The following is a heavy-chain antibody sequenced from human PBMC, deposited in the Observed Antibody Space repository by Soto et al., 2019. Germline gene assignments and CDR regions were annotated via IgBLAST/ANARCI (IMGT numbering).Heavy chain of an antibody. CDR3: STMASPPGFAI. V-gene: IGHV3-30*03. CDR2: ISFDGKIK. D-gene: IGHD5-12*01. CDR1: GFIFSSYG. J-gene: IGHJ3*02. Sequence: GGSLRLSCAASGFIFSSYGMNWVRQAPGKGLEWVAVISFDGKIKYYADSVKGRFTISRDNSKNTLYLQINSLRAEDTAVYYCSTMASPPGFAICGQGTPVTVSS.